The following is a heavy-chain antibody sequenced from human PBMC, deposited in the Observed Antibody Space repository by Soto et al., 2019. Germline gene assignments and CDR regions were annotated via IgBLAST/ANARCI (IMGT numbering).Heavy chain of an antibody. CDR3: ARTLRQLVWSFDI. D-gene: IGHD6-13*01. J-gene: IGHJ3*02. V-gene: IGHV4-39*01. Sequence: SETLSLTCTVSGGSISSSSYYWGWIRQPPGKGLEWIGSIYYSGSTYYNPSLKSRVTISVDTSKNQFSLKLSSVTAADTAVYYCARTLRQLVWSFDIWGQGTMVTVSS. CDR2: IYYSGST. CDR1: GGSISSSSYY.